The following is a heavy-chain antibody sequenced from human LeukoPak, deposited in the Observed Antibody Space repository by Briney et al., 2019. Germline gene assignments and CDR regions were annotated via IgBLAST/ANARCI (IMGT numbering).Heavy chain of an antibody. CDR1: GFTFSSYE. Sequence: GGSLRLSCAASGFTFSSYEMNWVRQAPGKGLEWVSYISSSGSTIYYADSVKGRFTISRDNAKNSLYLQMNSLRAEDTAVYYCARASGWLPSYFDYWGQGTLVTVSS. V-gene: IGHV3-48*03. CDR3: ARASGWLPSYFDY. D-gene: IGHD6-19*01. J-gene: IGHJ4*02. CDR2: ISSSGSTI.